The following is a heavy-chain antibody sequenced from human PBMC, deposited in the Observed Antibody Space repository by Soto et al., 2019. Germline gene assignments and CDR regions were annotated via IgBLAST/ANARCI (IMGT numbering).Heavy chain of an antibody. V-gene: IGHV3-30*18. CDR3: AKGLYYDILNGSHPTEYGMDV. CDR1: GFTFSSYG. CDR2: ISYDGSNK. Sequence: GGSLRLSCAASGFTFSSYGMHWVRQAPGKGLEWVAVISYDGSNKYYADSVKGRFTISRDNSKNTLYLQMNSMRAEDTAVYYCAKGLYYDILNGSHPTEYGMDVWGQGT. J-gene: IGHJ6*02. D-gene: IGHD3-9*01.